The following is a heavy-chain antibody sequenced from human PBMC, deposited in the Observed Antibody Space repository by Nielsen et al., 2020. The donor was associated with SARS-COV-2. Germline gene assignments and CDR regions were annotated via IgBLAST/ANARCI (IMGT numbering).Heavy chain of an antibody. D-gene: IGHD2-15*01. CDR3: AKDQGGSSLLYYYYGMDV. V-gene: IGHV3-23*03. CDR2: IYSGGSST. Sequence: GGSLRLSCAASGFTFSRYAMSWVRQAPGKGLEWVSVIYSGGSSTYYADSVKGRFTISRDNSKNTLYLQMNSLRAEDTAVYYCAKDQGGSSLLYYYYGMDVWGQGTTVTVSS. CDR1: GFTFSRYA. J-gene: IGHJ6*02.